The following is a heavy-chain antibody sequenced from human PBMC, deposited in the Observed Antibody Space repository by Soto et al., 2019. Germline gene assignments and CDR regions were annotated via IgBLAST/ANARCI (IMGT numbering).Heavy chain of an antibody. Sequence: NPSETLSLTCTVSGGSISSSGYYWAWIRQPPGKGLEWIGTIYYMGDTYYNPSLKSRVTISVDTSKNQFSLKMRSVTAADTAVYYCARLPGIEAWFESWGHGTLVTVSS. J-gene: IGHJ5*01. V-gene: IGHV4-39*01. CDR1: GGSISSSGYY. CDR2: IYYMGDT. CDR3: ARLPGIEAWFES. D-gene: IGHD6-13*01.